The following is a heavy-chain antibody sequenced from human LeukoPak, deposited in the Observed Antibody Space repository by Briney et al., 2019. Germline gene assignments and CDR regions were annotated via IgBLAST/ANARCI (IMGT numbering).Heavy chain of an antibody. Sequence: GGSLKISCKGSGYSFTTYWIGWVRQMPGKGLDWMGIIYPGDSETRYSPPFQGQVTMSVDKSISTAYLQWSSLKASDTAIYYCARVITIFGVVKGPFDIWGQGTLVTVSS. V-gene: IGHV5-51*01. CDR2: IYPGDSET. CDR1: GYSFTTYW. J-gene: IGHJ3*02. D-gene: IGHD3-3*01. CDR3: ARVITIFGVVKGPFDI.